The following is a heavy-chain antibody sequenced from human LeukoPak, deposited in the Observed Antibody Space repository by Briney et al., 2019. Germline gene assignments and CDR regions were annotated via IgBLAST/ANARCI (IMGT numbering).Heavy chain of an antibody. Sequence: SETLSLTCTVSGGSISSYYWSWIRQPAGKGLEWIGRIYTSGSTNYNPSLKSRVTMSVDTSKNQFSLKLSSVTAADTAVYYCARVGSMVATFGYFDYWGQGTLVTVSS. V-gene: IGHV4-4*07. D-gene: IGHD5-12*01. CDR1: GGSISSYY. CDR2: IYTSGST. CDR3: ARVGSMVATFGYFDY. J-gene: IGHJ4*02.